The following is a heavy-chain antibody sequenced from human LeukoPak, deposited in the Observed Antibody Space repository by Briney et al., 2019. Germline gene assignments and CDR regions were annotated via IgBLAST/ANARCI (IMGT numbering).Heavy chain of an antibody. CDR3: ARGGYDILTGYFTLLGP. D-gene: IGHD3-9*01. CDR1: GGSISSYY. CDR2: IYYSGST. V-gene: IGHV4-59*01. J-gene: IGHJ5*02. Sequence: SETLSLTCTVSGGSISSYYWSWIRQPPGKGLEWIGYIYYSGSTNYNPSLKSRVTISVDTSKNQFSLKLSSVTAADTAVYYCARGGYDILTGYFTLLGPWGQGTLVTVSS.